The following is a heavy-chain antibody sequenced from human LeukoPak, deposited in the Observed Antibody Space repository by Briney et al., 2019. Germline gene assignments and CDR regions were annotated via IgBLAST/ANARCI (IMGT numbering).Heavy chain of an antibody. CDR3: ARGQGYFDWLVDY. Sequence: SETLSLTCAVYGGSFSGYYWSWIRQPPGKGLEWIGEINHSGSTNYNPSLKSRVTISVDTSKNQFSLKLSSVTAADTAVYYRARGQGYFDWLVDYWGQGTLVTVTS. CDR2: INHSGST. J-gene: IGHJ4*02. V-gene: IGHV4-34*01. D-gene: IGHD3-9*01. CDR1: GGSFSGYY.